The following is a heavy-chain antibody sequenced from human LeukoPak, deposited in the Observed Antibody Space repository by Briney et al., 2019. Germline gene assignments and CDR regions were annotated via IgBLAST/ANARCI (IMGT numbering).Heavy chain of an antibody. V-gene: IGHV4-59*01. CDR2: IYYSGST. CDR1: GGSISSYY. CDR3: ARAGADYGDPIDY. J-gene: IGHJ4*02. Sequence: SETLSLTCTVSGGSISSYYWSWIRQPPGKGLEWIGYIYYSGSTNYHPSLKSRVTISVDTSKNQFSLELSSVTAADTAVYYCARAGADYGDPIDYWGQGTLVTVSS. D-gene: IGHD4-17*01.